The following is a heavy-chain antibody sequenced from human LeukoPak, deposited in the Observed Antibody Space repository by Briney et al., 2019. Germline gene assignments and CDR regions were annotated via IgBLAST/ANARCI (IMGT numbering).Heavy chain of an antibody. CDR1: GGSISSSSYY. Sequence: PSETLSLTCTVSGGSISSSSYYWGWIRQPPGKGLECIGSIYYSGSTYYNPSLKSRVTISVDTSKNQFSLKLSSVTAADTAVYYCARTPILTMVRGALDYWGQGTLVTVSS. D-gene: IGHD3-10*01. CDR2: IYYSGST. J-gene: IGHJ4*02. CDR3: ARTPILTMVRGALDY. V-gene: IGHV4-39*07.